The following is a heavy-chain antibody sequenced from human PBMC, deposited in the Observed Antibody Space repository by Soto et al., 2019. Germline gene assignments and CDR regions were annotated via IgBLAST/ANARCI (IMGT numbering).Heavy chain of an antibody. Sequence: QITLKESGPTLVKPTQTLTLTCTFSGFSLSTSGVGVGWIRQPPGKALEWLALIYWDDDKRYSPSLKSRLTNTKDTSKNQVVLTMTKKEPVDTATYYCAHRGYSSSWYDGTSDDAFDIWGQGTMVTVSS. CDR2: IYWDDDK. D-gene: IGHD6-13*01. CDR3: AHRGYSSSWYDGTSDDAFDI. J-gene: IGHJ3*02. CDR1: GFSLSTSGVG. V-gene: IGHV2-5*02.